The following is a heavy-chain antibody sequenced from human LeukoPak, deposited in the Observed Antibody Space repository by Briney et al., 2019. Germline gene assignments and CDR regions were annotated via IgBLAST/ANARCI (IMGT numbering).Heavy chain of an antibody. CDR3: ARAVNYYDSSGYVY. CDR1: GGSINSGNHY. D-gene: IGHD3-22*01. Sequence: SETLSLTCTVSGGSINSGNHYWGWIRQSPGKGLEWIGNIYYSGSTYYNPSLKSRVTLSIDTSKNQFSLKLSSVTAADTAVYYCARAVNYYDSSGYVYWGQGTLVTVSS. J-gene: IGHJ4*02. CDR2: IYYSGST. V-gene: IGHV4-39*07.